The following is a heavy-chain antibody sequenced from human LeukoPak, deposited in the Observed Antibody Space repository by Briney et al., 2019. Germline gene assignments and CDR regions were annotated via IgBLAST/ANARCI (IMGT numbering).Heavy chain of an antibody. CDR1: GGSFSGYY. V-gene: IGHV4-34*01. D-gene: IGHD2-15*01. CDR3: ASRPTGVAATTTTISAYYFDY. J-gene: IGHJ4*02. Sequence: SETLSLTCAVYGGSFSGYYWSWIRQPPGKGLEWIGEINHSGSTNYNPSLKSRVTISVDTSKNQFSLKLSSVTAADTAVYYCASRPTGVAATTTTISAYYFDYWGQGTLVTVSS. CDR2: INHSGST.